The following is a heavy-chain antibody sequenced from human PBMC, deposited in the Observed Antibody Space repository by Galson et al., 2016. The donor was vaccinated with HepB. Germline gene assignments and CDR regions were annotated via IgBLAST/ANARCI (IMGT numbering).Heavy chain of an antibody. D-gene: IGHD1-1*01. Sequence: SLRLSCAASGFTFVNYAFHWVRQTPGKGLEWVAVISNDGRYKYYADSVTGRFTISRDNSKNTVYMQMNSLRAEDTAVYYCARDGQNWNDELDYWGQGTLVTVSS. V-gene: IGHV3-30*04. CDR1: GFTFVNYA. CDR2: ISNDGRYK. J-gene: IGHJ4*02. CDR3: ARDGQNWNDELDY.